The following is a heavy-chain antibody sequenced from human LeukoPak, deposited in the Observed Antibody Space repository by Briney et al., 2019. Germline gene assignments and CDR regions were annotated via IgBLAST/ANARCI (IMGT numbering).Heavy chain of an antibody. CDR1: GYSFTSYW. CDR3: ASGQYYYGSGRPRGYFDY. V-gene: IGHV5-51*01. D-gene: IGHD3-10*01. Sequence: GESLKISCKGSGYSFTSYWSGWVRQMPGKGLGWMGIIYPGDSDTRYSPSFQGQVTISADKSISTAYLQWSSLKASDNAMYYCASGQYYYGSGRPRGYFDYWGQGTLVTVSS. CDR2: IYPGDSDT. J-gene: IGHJ4*02.